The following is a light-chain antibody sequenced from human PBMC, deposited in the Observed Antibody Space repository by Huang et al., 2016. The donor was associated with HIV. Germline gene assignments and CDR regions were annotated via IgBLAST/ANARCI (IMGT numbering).Light chain of an antibody. CDR1: QSISSW. J-gene: IGKJ2*01. V-gene: IGKV1-5*03. CDR3: QQYNSYSHMYT. Sequence: DIQMTQSPSTLSASVGDRVTITCRASQSISSWLAWYQQKPGKAPKLLIYKASSLESGVPSRFSGSGSGTEFTLTISSLQPYDFATYYCQQYNSYSHMYTFGQGTKLEIK. CDR2: KAS.